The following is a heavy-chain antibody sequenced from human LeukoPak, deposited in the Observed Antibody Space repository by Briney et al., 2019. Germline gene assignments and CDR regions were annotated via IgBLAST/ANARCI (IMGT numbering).Heavy chain of an antibody. CDR3: ARGPPHIVVVPAAQGYFQH. J-gene: IGHJ1*01. CDR2: INHSGST. D-gene: IGHD2-2*01. V-gene: IGHV4-34*01. CDR1: GGSFSGYY. Sequence: PSETLSLTCAVYGGSFSGYYWSWIRQPPGKRLEWIGEINHSGSTNYNPSLKSRVTISVDTSKNQFSLKLSSVTAADTAVYYCARGPPHIVVVPAAQGYFQHWGQGTLVTVSS.